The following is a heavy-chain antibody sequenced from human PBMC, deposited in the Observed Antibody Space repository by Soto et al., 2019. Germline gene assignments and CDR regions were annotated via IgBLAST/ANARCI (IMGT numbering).Heavy chain of an antibody. J-gene: IGHJ4*02. CDR3: AREDQKVGALDY. D-gene: IGHD1-26*01. CDR1: GCTFSSYA. Sequence: ASVKVSCKASGCTFSSYAISCVRQAPGQGPEWMGWINPNSGSTNYAQKFQGWVTMTRDTSISTAYMELSRLRSDDTAVYYCAREDQKVGALDYWGQGTLVTVSS. V-gene: IGHV1-2*04. CDR2: INPNSGST.